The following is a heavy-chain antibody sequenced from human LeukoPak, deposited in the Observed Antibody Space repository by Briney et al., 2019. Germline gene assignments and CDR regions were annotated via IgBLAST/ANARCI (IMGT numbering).Heavy chain of an antibody. Sequence: GGSLRLSCAASGFSFDDYAMHWVRQAPGKGLEWVSAISWNGNSIVYADSVKGRFTIARDNAKNSLYLQMNSLRAEDTALYYCAKALTVTNPRDAFDIWGQGTMVTVSS. J-gene: IGHJ3*02. CDR2: ISWNGNSI. CDR3: AKALTVTNPRDAFDI. CDR1: GFSFDDYA. V-gene: IGHV3-9*01. D-gene: IGHD4-17*01.